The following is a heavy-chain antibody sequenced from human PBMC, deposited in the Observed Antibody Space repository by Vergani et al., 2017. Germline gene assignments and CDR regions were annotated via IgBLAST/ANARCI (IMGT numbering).Heavy chain of an antibody. Sequence: QVQLQESGPGLVKPSQTLSLTCTVSGGSISSGSYYWSWIRQPAGKGLEWIGRIYTSGSTNYNPSLKSRVTISVDTSKNQFSLKLSSVTAADTAMYYCARHRTVDYDSSGHFDYWGQGTLVTVSS. CDR1: GGSISSGSYY. CDR3: ARHRTVDYDSSGHFDY. J-gene: IGHJ4*02. CDR2: IYTSGST. D-gene: IGHD3-22*01. V-gene: IGHV4-61*02.